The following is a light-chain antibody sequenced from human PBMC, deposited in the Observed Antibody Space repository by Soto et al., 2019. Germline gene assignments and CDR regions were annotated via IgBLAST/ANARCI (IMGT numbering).Light chain of an antibody. J-gene: IGKJ2*01. CDR2: EAS. V-gene: IGKV3-20*01. CDR3: QQYFNSPYMYT. Sequence: DIVLTQSPGILSLSPGDRATLSCRSSESVRSTYLAWYQQKRGQAPRLLIYEASSRASGIPDRFSGSGSGKDFTRTISKVGPEDVAVYYCQQYFNSPYMYTFGQGTVLEI. CDR1: ESVRSTY.